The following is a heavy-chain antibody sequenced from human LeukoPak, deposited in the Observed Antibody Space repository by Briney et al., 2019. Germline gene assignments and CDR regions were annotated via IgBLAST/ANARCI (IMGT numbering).Heavy chain of an antibody. D-gene: IGHD3-16*01. CDR1: GYTFTSHG. CDR3: ARDSLIVWVESRWFDP. V-gene: IGHV1-18*01. CDR2: ISAYNGNT. J-gene: IGHJ5*02. Sequence: GASVKVSCKASGYTFTSHGISWVRQAPGQGLEWMGWISAYNGNTNYAQKLQGRVTMTTDTSTSTAYMELRSLRSDDTAVYYCARDSLIVWVESRWFDPWGQGTLVTVSS.